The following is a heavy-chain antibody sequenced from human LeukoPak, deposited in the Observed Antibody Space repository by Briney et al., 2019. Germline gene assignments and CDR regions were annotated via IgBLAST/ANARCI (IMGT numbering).Heavy chain of an antibody. Sequence: ASVKVSCKASGGTFSSYAISWVRQAPGQGLEWMGRIIPILGIANYAQKFQGRVTITADKSTSTAYMELSSLRSEDTAVYYCARDGSYRLLEWLVPYYWGQGTLVTVSS. CDR3: ARDGSYRLLEWLVPYY. CDR2: IIPILGIA. V-gene: IGHV1-69*04. J-gene: IGHJ4*02. D-gene: IGHD6-19*01. CDR1: GGTFSSYA.